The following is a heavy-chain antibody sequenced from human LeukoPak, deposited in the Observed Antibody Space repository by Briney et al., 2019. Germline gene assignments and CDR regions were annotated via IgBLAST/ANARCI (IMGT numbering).Heavy chain of an antibody. V-gene: IGHV1-3*01. CDR2: INAGNGNT. Sequence: ASVKVSCKASGYTFTSYAMHWVRPAPGQRLEWMGWINAGNGNTKYSQKFQGRVTNTRDTSASTAYMELSSLRSEDTAVYYWARGRWLQPDYWGQGTLVTVSS. D-gene: IGHD5-24*01. CDR1: GYTFTSYA. J-gene: IGHJ4*02. CDR3: ARGRWLQPDY.